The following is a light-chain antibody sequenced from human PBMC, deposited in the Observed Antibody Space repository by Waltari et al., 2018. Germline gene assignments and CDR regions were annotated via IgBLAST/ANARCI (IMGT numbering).Light chain of an antibody. Sequence: DIQMTQSPSTLSASVGDSVTITCRASHTIIRWLAWYQQKPGKAPYLLIYKASALQSGVPSRFSGSGSGSEFTLTISRLQPDDSVIYYCQQYNTYPRTFGQGTKVEIK. V-gene: IGKV1-5*03. CDR2: KAS. CDR1: HTIIRW. J-gene: IGKJ1*01. CDR3: QQYNTYPRT.